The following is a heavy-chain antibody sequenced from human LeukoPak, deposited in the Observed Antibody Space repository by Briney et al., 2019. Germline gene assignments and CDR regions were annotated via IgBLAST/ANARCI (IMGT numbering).Heavy chain of an antibody. CDR1: GYTFTGYY. CDR2: INPNSGGT. V-gene: IGHV1-2*02. D-gene: IGHD5-12*01. J-gene: IGHJ4*02. Sequence: ASVKVSCKASGYTFTGYYMHWVRQAPGQGLAWVGWINPNSGGTNYAQKFQGRVTMTRDTSISTAYMELSRLRSDDTAVYYCARSLDSGYDLCYWGQGTLVTVSS. CDR3: ARSLDSGYDLCY.